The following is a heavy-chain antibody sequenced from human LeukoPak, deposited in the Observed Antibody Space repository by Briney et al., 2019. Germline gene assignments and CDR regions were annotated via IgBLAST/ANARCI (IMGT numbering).Heavy chain of an antibody. D-gene: IGHD4/OR15-4a*01. CDR1: GYRFASYW. CDR3: ARLNDVGANSEFDH. V-gene: IGHV5-51*01. J-gene: IGHJ4*02. Sequence: GESLKISCQGSGYRFASYWIVWVRQMPGKGLEWLGIIYPGDSDTRYSPSFQGQVTISADKSISTAYLQWSSLKAADTAMYYCARLNDVGANSEFDHWGQGTLVTVSS. CDR2: IYPGDSDT.